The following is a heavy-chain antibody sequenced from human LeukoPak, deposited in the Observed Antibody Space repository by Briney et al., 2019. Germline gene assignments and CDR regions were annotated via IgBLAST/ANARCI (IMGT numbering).Heavy chain of an antibody. CDR1: GYTFTGYY. CDR3: AREAARGHYYGSGSYES. D-gene: IGHD3-10*01. Sequence: ASVKVSCKASGYTFTGYYMHWVRQAPGQGLEWMGWINPNSDGTNYAQKFQGRVTMTRDTSISTAYMELSRLRSDDTAVYYCAREAARGHYYGSGSYESWGQGTLVTVSS. V-gene: IGHV1-2*02. CDR2: INPNSDGT. J-gene: IGHJ5*02.